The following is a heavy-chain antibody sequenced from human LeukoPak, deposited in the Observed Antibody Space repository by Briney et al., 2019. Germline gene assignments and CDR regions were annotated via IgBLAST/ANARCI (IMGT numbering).Heavy chain of an antibody. CDR3: ARGRGIQLWFRRRGPFDY. V-gene: IGHV4-34*01. CDR2: INHSGST. Sequence: SETLSLICTVSGGSIRSYYWSWIRQPPGKGLEWIGEINHSGSTNYNPSLKSRVTISVDTSKNQFSLKLSSVTAADTAVYYCARGRGIQLWFRRRGPFDYWGQGTLVTVSS. J-gene: IGHJ4*02. D-gene: IGHD5-18*01. CDR1: GGSIRSYY.